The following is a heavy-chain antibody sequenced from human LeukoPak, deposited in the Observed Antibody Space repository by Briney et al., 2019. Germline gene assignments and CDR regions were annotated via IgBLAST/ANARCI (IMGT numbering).Heavy chain of an antibody. CDR2: INTDGSTT. CDR1: GFSFGSHW. Sequence: GGSLRLSCAASGFSFGSHWMHWVRLAPGKGLVWVSRINTDGSTTTYADSVKGRFTISRDNAKNTPFLQMNSLRADDTAVYYCVRDTSYYGSGPHFDYWGQGTLITVSS. CDR3: VRDTSYYGSGPHFDY. V-gene: IGHV3-74*01. J-gene: IGHJ4*02. D-gene: IGHD3-10*01.